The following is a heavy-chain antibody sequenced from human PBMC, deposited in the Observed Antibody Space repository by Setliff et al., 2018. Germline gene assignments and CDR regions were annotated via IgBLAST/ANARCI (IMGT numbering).Heavy chain of an antibody. D-gene: IGHD1-1*01. V-gene: IGHV4-39*01. CDR2: IYYRGDT. J-gene: IGHJ4*02. CDR3: ARTGTYRYFDY. Sequence: SETLSLTCTVSGASLSSGTYYWGWIRQPPGKGLEWIGRIYYRGDTYYNASLKGRLTISVDTAQNQFSLSLSSVTAADTAVSYCARTGTYRYFDYWGQGTLVTVSS. CDR1: GASLSSGTYY.